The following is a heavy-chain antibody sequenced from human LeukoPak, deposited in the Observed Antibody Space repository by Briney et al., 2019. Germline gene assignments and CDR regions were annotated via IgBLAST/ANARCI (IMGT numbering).Heavy chain of an antibody. V-gene: IGHV4-39*01. CDR2: IYFSGST. Sequence: SETLSLTCTVSGGSISRSGSYWGWIRQPPGKGLEWIGNIYFSGSTYYNPSLKSRVTLFRGTSKNQFSLNLSSVTAADTAVYYCARQAGGWDYFDYWGQGTLVTVSS. D-gene: IGHD6-19*01. CDR1: GGSISRSGSY. J-gene: IGHJ4*02. CDR3: ARQAGGWDYFDY.